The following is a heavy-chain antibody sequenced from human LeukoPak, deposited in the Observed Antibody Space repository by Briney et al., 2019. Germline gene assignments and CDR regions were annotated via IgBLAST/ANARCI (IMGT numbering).Heavy chain of an antibody. J-gene: IGHJ4*02. CDR2: IRSKANSYAT. Sequence: PGGSLRLSCAASGFTFSGSAMQWVRQASGKGLEWVGRIRSKANSYATAYAASVKGRFTISRDDSKNTAYLQMNSLKTEDTAVYYCTRAHYDSSGYYLNWGQGTLVTVSS. D-gene: IGHD3-22*01. CDR1: GFTFSGSA. CDR3: TRAHYDSSGYYLN. V-gene: IGHV3-73*01.